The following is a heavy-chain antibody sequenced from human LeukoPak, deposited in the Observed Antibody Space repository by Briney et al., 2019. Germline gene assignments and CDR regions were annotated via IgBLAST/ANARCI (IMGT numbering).Heavy chain of an antibody. CDR1: GFTFSTYA. CDR2: ISGSHGST. Sequence: GGSLRLSCAASGFTFSTYAMNWVRQAPGKGLEWVSAISGSHGSTYYADSVKGRFTISRDNSKNTLYLQMNSLRAEDTAVYYCAKDSPGGYTRGWYLDYWGQGTLVTVSS. V-gene: IGHV3-23*01. D-gene: IGHD6-19*01. CDR3: AKDSPGGYTRGWYLDY. J-gene: IGHJ4*02.